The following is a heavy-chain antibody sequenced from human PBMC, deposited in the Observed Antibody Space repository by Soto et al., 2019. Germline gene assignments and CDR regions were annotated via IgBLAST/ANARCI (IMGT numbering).Heavy chain of an antibody. CDR3: ASRLNNFWSGREKRNYYYGMDV. D-gene: IGHD3-3*01. CDR2: IYYSGST. V-gene: IGHV4-39*07. CDR1: GGSISSSSYY. Sequence: SETLSLTCTVSGGSISSSSYYWGWIRQPPGKGLEWIGSIYYSGSTYYNPSLKSRVTISVDTSKNQFSLKLSSVTAADTAVYYCASRLNNFWSGREKRNYYYGMDVWGQGTTVTVSS. J-gene: IGHJ6*02.